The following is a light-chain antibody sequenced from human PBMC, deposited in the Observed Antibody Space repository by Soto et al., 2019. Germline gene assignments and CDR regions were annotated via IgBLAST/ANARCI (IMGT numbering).Light chain of an antibody. Sequence: EIVLTQSPGSLSLSPGERATLSCRTSQSTNSNYLAWYHQKPGQAPRLIIYGTSSRATGIPDRFSGSGSGTDFTLTISRLELEDFAVYYCQRHSSSMYTFGQGTKLEIK. CDR2: GTS. CDR1: QSTNSNY. V-gene: IGKV3-20*01. CDR3: QRHSSSMYT. J-gene: IGKJ2*01.